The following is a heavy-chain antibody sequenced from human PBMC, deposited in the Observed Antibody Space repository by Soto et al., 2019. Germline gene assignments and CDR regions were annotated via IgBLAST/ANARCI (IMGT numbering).Heavy chain of an antibody. CDR1: GGSISSGGYS. Sequence: KTSETLSLTCAVSGGSISSGGYSWSWIRQPPGKGLEWIGYIYHSGSTYYNPSLKSRVTISVDRSKNQFSLKLSSVTAADTAVYYCARRITTCYFDYWGQGTLVTVSS. D-gene: IGHD3-10*01. CDR3: ARRITTCYFDY. V-gene: IGHV4-30-2*01. J-gene: IGHJ4*02. CDR2: IYHSGST.